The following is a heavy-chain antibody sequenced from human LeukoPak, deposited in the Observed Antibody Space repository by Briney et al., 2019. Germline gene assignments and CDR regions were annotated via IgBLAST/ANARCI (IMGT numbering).Heavy chain of an antibody. J-gene: IGHJ4*02. CDR1: GFTFRSYW. V-gene: IGHV3-48*01. CDR3: ARSSRELGGYAPWELMPPFDY. CDR2: ISSSSSTI. D-gene: IGHD1-7*01. Sequence: PGGSLRLSCVSSGFTFRSYWMSWVRQAPGKGLEWVSYISSSSSTIYYADSVKGRFTISRDNAKNSLYLQMNSLRAEDTAVYYCARSSRELGGYAPWELMPPFDYWGQGTLVTVSS.